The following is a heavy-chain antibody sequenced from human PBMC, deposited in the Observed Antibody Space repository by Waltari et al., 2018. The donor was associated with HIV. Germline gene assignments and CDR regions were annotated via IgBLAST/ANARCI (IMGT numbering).Heavy chain of an antibody. D-gene: IGHD6-6*01. CDR1: GFLFNRYS. Sequence: EVQLVESGGGPVKPGESLRLSWVTSGFLFNRYSLNWVRQAPGKGPEWVSSISSSGNFKHYADSVKGRFTISRDNAENSLYLQMNGLRAEDTAIYYCARDSRGSTWSLNWFDPWGQGTLVTVSS. CDR2: ISSSGNFK. V-gene: IGHV3-21*02. J-gene: IGHJ5*02. CDR3: ARDSRGSTWSLNWFDP.